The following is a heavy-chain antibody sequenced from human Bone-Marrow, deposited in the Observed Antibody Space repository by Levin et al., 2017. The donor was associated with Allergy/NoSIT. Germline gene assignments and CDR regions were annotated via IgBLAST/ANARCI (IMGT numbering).Heavy chain of an antibody. Sequence: SGPTLVKPTQTLTLTCTFSGFSLTTSGVGVGWIRQPPGKALEWLGIIYWDDDKRYSPSLKSRLTITKDTSKNQVVLRMTNMDPVDTATYYCVQGWNLDYWGQGILVTASS. V-gene: IGHV2-5*02. CDR2: IYWDDDK. J-gene: IGHJ4*02. CDR1: GFSLTTSGVG. CDR3: VQGWNLDY. D-gene: IGHD1-1*01.